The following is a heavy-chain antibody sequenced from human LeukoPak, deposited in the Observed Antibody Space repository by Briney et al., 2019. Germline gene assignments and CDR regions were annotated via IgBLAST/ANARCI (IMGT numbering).Heavy chain of an antibody. Sequence: GGSLRLSCAASGFTFSSYEMNWVRQAPGKGLEWVSYISSSGSTIYYADSVKGRFTISRDNSKNTVYLQMNSLRAEDTAVYYCARGGSYLSAFDIWGQGTMVTVSS. D-gene: IGHD1-26*01. CDR3: ARGGSYLSAFDI. J-gene: IGHJ3*02. CDR1: GFTFSSYE. CDR2: ISSSGSTI. V-gene: IGHV3-48*03.